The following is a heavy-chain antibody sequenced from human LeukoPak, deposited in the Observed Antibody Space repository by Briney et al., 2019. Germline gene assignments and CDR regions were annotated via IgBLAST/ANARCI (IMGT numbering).Heavy chain of an antibody. V-gene: IGHV4-34*09. Sequence: SETLSLTCAVYGGSFSGYYWSWIRQPPGKGLEWIGEINHSGSTYYNPSLKSRVTISVDTSKNQFSLKLSSVTAADTAVYYCARALYDFGIDYWGQGTLVTVSS. D-gene: IGHD3-3*01. CDR2: INHSGST. J-gene: IGHJ4*02. CDR3: ARALYDFGIDY. CDR1: GGSFSGYY.